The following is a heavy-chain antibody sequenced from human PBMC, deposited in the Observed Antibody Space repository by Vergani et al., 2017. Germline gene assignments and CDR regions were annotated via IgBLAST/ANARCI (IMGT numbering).Heavy chain of an antibody. CDR1: GFTFDDYA. CDR2: ISWNSGSI. D-gene: IGHD6-19*01. V-gene: IGHV3-9*01. Sequence: EVQLVESGGGLVQPGRSLRLSCAASGFTFDDYAMHWVRQAPGKGLEWVSGISWNSGSIGYAESVKGRFTISRDNAKNSLYLQMNSLRAEDTALYYCAKDIGAGYSSGWYIGEYYFDYWGQGTLVTVSS. J-gene: IGHJ4*02. CDR3: AKDIGAGYSSGWYIGEYYFDY.